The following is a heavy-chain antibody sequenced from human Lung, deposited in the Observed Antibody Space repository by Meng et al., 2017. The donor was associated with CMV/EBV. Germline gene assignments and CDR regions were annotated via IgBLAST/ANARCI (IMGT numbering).Heavy chain of an antibody. V-gene: IGHV4-4*02. J-gene: IGHJ4*02. CDR3: ARADKVRFDY. CDR2: IYHSGST. CDR1: GGSMSSTNW. Sequence: QVQRKAAGPGLVKPSGTRSLTCACSGGSMSSTNWWSWVRQPPGKGLEWIGEIYHSGSTNYNPSLKSRVSISVDKSKNQFSLKLSSVTAADTAVYYCARADKVRFDYWGQGTLVTVSS.